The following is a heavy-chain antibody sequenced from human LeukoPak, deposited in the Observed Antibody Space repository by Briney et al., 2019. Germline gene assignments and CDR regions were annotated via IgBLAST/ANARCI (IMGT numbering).Heavy chain of an antibody. D-gene: IGHD1-14*01. CDR1: GGSISSGSYY. CDR3: ARTLYKHYFDY. Sequence: SETLSLTSTVSGGSISSGSYYWGWIRQPPGKGLEWIGSIYYSGSTYYNPSLKSRVTISVDTSKNQFSLKLSSVTAADTAVYYCARTLYKHYFDYWGQGTLVTVSS. V-gene: IGHV4-39*01. J-gene: IGHJ4*02. CDR2: IYYSGST.